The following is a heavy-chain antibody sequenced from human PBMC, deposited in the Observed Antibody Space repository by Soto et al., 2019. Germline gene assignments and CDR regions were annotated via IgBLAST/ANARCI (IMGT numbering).Heavy chain of an antibody. CDR2: IKGDGSDA. V-gene: IGHV3-7*03. CDR1: VFTLSNFY. Sequence: EVQLVESGGGLVQPGGSLRLSCAASVFTLSNFYISWVRQAPGKGLEWLGNIKGDGSDAHYVDSVKGRFTISRDNAGNSIYLQMNNLRAEDTAMYYCARDPVMSDWGQGTLVTVSS. J-gene: IGHJ4*02. CDR3: ARDPVMSD.